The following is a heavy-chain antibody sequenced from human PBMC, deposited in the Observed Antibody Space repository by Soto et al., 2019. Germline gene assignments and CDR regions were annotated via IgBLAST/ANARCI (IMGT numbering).Heavy chain of an antibody. CDR2: ISGNGGDYT. V-gene: IGHV3-23*01. J-gene: IGHJ4*02. Sequence: GGSLRLSCAASGFTFSTYAMSWVRQAPRKGLEWVSAISGNGGDYTYYADSVKGRFTISRDNSKNTLYLQMNSLRAEDTAVYYCVPICRYCSTTTPSWGQGTLVTVSS. CDR3: VPICRYCSTTTPS. D-gene: IGHD2-2*01. CDR1: GFTFSTYA.